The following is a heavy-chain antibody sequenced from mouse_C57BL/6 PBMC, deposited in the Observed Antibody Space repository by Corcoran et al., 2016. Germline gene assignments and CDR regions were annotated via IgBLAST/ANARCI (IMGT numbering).Heavy chain of an antibody. CDR1: GYTFTDYY. CDR3: AREATGTAWCAY. J-gene: IGHJ3*01. V-gene: IGHV1-75*01. D-gene: IGHD3-2*02. Sequence: QVQLQQSGPELVKPGASVKISCKASGYTFTDYYINWVKQRPGQGLEWIGWIIPGSGSTYYNEKFKGKATLTVDKSSSTAYMLLSSLASEDSAVYSCAREATGTAWCAYWGQGTLVTVSA. CDR2: IIPGSGST.